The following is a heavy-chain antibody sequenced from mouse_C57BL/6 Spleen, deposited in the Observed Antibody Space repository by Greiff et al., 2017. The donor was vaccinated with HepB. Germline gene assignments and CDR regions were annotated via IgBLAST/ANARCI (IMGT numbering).Heavy chain of an antibody. CDR3: ATHYYGSTSPYYFDY. V-gene: IGHV1-50*01. J-gene: IGHJ2*01. CDR2: IDPSDSYT. CDR1: GYTFTSYW. Sequence: QVQLQQSGAELVKPGASVKLSCKASGYTFTSYWMQWVKQRPGQGLEWIGEIDPSDSYTNYNQKFKGKATLTVDTSSSTAYMQLSSLTSEDSAVYYCATHYYGSTSPYYFDYWGQGTTLTVSS. D-gene: IGHD1-1*01.